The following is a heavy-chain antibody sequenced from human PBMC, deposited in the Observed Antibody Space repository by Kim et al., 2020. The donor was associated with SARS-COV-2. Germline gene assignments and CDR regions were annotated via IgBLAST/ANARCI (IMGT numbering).Heavy chain of an antibody. J-gene: IGHJ6*03. CDR1: GFTFSTYW. V-gene: IGHV3-74*01. CDR2: INSDGSST. CDR3: ARSSSTSCPCYYMDV. Sequence: GGSLRLSCAASGFTFSTYWMYWVRQAPGKGLVWVSRINSDGSSTNYADSVKGRFTISRDNAKNTLYLQMNSLRAEDTAVYYCARSSSTSCPCYYMDVWGKGAPDTASS. D-gene: IGHD2-2*01.